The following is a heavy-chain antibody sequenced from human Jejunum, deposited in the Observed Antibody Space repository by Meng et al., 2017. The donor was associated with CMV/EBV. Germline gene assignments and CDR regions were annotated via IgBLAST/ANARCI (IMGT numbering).Heavy chain of an antibody. Sequence: KASGYTFTGYGISWVRQAPGQGLEWMGWISAYNGNTNYAQKLQGRVTMTTDTSTSTAYMELRSLRSDDTAVYYCARDSVGATTAGYWGQGTLVTVSS. CDR1: GYTFTGYG. J-gene: IGHJ4*02. CDR3: ARDSVGATTAGY. CDR2: ISAYNGNT. D-gene: IGHD1-26*01. V-gene: IGHV1-18*01.